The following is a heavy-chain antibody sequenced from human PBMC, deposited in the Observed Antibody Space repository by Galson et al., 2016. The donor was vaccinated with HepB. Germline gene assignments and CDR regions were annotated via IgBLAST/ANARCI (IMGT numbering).Heavy chain of an antibody. D-gene: IGHD1-26*01. Sequence: SETLSLTCSVSGSSVSSGSYYWTWIRQPPGKGLEWIGYIYYSGSTNYNPSLKSRVTISLDTSNNQFSLKLRSVTAADTAIYYCAREVPAEIVGPPQLDSWGQGTLVTVSS. CDR2: IYYSGST. V-gene: IGHV4-61*01. CDR3: AREVPAEIVGPPQLDS. CDR1: GSSVSSGSYY. J-gene: IGHJ4*02.